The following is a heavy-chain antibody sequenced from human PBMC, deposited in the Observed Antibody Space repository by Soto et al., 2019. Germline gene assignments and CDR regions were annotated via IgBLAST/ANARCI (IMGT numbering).Heavy chain of an antibody. CDR1: GGSISSSSYY. CDR3: AQTPRGYSYGYYFDY. CDR2: IYYSGST. Sequence: SETLSLTCTVSGGSISSSSYYWGWIRQPPGKGLEWIGSIYYSGSTYYNPSLKSRVTISVDTSKNQFSLKLSSVTAADTAVYYCAQTPRGYSYGYYFDYWGQGTLVTVSS. J-gene: IGHJ4*02. V-gene: IGHV4-39*01. D-gene: IGHD5-18*01.